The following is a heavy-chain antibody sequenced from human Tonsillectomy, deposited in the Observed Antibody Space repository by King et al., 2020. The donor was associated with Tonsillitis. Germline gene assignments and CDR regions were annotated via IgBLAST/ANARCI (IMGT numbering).Heavy chain of an antibody. CDR3: ARDLEGGYCSSTSCNDAFDI. CDR1: GFIFSGFG. V-gene: IGHV3-33*01. CDR2: IWDDGSNK. Sequence: VQLVESGGGVVQPGRSLRLSCAASGFIFSGFGMHWVRQAPGKGLEWVALIWDDGSNKYYADSVKGRFTISSDNSKNNLYLQMNSLRDEDTAVYYCARDLEGGYCSSTSCNDAFDIWGQGTMVTVSS. J-gene: IGHJ3*02. D-gene: IGHD2-2*01.